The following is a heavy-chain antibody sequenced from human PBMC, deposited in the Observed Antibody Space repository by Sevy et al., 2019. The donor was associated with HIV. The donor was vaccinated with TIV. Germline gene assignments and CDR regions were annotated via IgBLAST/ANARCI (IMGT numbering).Heavy chain of an antibody. CDR2: ISSSGSYI. CDR1: GITFTIYT. D-gene: IGHD2-8*01. CDR3: AREDSNGVCYSH. Sequence: GGSLRLSCAASGITFTIYTMNGVRQAPGKGLEWVPSISSSGSYIYYADSVKGRFTISRDNAKSALYLQMNSLRAEDTAVYYCAREDSNGVCYSHWGQGTLVTVSS. J-gene: IGHJ4*02. V-gene: IGHV3-21*01.